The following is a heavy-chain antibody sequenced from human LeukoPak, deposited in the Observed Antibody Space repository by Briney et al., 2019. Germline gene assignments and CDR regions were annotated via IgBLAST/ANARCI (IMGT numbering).Heavy chain of an antibody. J-gene: IGHJ3*02. D-gene: IGHD6-13*01. CDR1: GFSLSTRGVG. CDR3: AHSFGYSSSWRTGDAFDI. CDR2: IYWDDDK. V-gene: IGHV2-5*02. Sequence: SGPTLVKPTQTLTLTCTFSGFSLSTRGVGVGWIRQPPGKALEWLALIYWDDDKRYSPSLKSRLTITKDTSKNQVVLTMTNMDPVDTATYYCAHSFGYSSSWRTGDAFDIWGQGTMVTVSS.